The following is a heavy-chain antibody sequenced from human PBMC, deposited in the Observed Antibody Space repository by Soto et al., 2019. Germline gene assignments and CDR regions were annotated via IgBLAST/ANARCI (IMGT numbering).Heavy chain of an antibody. CDR3: AKDTVRQTVTSLDY. D-gene: IGHD4-17*01. CDR1: GFTFSSYG. V-gene: IGHV3-30*18. CDR2: ISYDGSNN. J-gene: IGHJ4*02. Sequence: QVQLVESGGGVVQPGRSLRLSCAASGFTFSSYGMHWVRQAPGKGLEWVAVISYDGSNNYYADSVKGRFNISRHNSKNTLYLQMNSQRAEDTAVYYCAKDTVRQTVTSLDYWGQGTLVTVSS.